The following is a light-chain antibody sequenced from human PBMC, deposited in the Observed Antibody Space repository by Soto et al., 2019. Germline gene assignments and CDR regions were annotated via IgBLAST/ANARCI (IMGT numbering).Light chain of an antibody. CDR1: SSDVGAYNY. Sequence: QSALTQPPSASGSPGQSVTISCTGTSSDVGAYNYVSWYQQYPGKAPKLMIYEVSNRPSGVSNRFSGSKSGNTASLTISGLQAEDEADYYCSSFTSINTWVFGGGTKLTVL. J-gene: IGLJ3*02. CDR3: SSFTSINTWV. V-gene: IGLV2-14*01. CDR2: EVS.